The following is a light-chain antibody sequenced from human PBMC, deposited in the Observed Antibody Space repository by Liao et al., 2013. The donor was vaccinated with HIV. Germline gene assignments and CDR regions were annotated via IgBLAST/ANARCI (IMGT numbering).Light chain of an antibody. CDR3: QAWDSSADVV. Sequence: SYELTQPPSVSVSPGQTASVTCSGDKLGDQYVSWYQQRPGHSPILVIYEDTKRPSGIPERFSGSISGNTATLTISGTQAMDEAAYFCQAWDSSADVVFGGGTKLTVL. J-gene: IGLJ2*01. CDR1: KLGDQY. CDR2: EDT. V-gene: IGLV3-1*01.